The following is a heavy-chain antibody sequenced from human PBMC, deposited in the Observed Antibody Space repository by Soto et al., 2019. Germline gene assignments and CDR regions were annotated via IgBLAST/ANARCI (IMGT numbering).Heavy chain of an antibody. D-gene: IGHD3-10*01. CDR3: AREYVASGGSYYYGMDV. J-gene: IGHJ6*01. V-gene: IGHV3-30-3*01. Sequence: QVQLVESGGGVVQPGRSLRLSCAASGFTFSSYAMHWVRQAPGKGLEWVAVISYDGSNKYYADSVKGRFTISRDNSKNTLYLQMNSLRAEDTAVYYCAREYVASGGSYYYGMDVW. CDR2: ISYDGSNK. CDR1: GFTFSSYA.